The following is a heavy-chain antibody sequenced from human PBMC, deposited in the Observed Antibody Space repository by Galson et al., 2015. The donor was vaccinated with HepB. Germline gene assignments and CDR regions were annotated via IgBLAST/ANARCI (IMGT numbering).Heavy chain of an antibody. CDR2: IYYSGST. V-gene: IGHV4-31*03. CDR3: ARVTMSYGDYVFDH. J-gene: IGHJ5*02. Sequence: TLSLTCTVSGGSISSRGYYWSWIRQHPVKGLEWIGYIYYSGSTYYSPSLKSRIAISVDPSKNQFSLKLNSVTAADTAIYYCARVTMSYGDYVFDHWGQGTSVAVSS. CDR1: GGSISSRGYY. D-gene: IGHD4-17*01.